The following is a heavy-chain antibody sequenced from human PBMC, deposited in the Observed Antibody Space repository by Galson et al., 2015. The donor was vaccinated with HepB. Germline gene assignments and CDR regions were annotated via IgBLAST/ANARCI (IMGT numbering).Heavy chain of an antibody. D-gene: IGHD6-19*01. CDR3: AKTIAVAAGFDY. V-gene: IGHV3-30*18. CDR1: GFTFSSYG. Sequence: SLRLSCAASGFTFSSYGMHWVRQAPGKGLEWVAVISYDGSNKYYADSVKGRFTISRDNSKNTLYLQMNSLRAEDTAVYYGAKTIAVAAGFDYWGQGTLVTVSS. CDR2: ISYDGSNK. J-gene: IGHJ4*02.